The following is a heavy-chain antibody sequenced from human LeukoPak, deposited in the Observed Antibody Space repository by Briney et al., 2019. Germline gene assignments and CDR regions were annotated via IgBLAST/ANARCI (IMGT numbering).Heavy chain of an antibody. CDR2: ISSSSTHI. D-gene: IGHD6-6*01. V-gene: IGHV3-21*01. J-gene: IGHJ4*02. CDR1: GFTFSSYS. Sequence: GGPLRLSCAASGFTFSSYSMNWVRQAPGKGLEWFSYISSSSTHIYYADSVKGRFTISRDNARNSLYLQMNSLRAEDTAIYYCARSEHSSSSFDYWGQGTLVTVSS. CDR3: ARSEHSSSSFDY.